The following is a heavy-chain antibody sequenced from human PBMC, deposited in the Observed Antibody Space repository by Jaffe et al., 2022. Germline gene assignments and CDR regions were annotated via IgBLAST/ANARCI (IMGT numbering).Heavy chain of an antibody. J-gene: IGHJ6*03. Sequence: EVQLVESGGGLVQPGGSLRLSCAASGFTFSSYEMNWVRQAPGKGLEWVSYISSSGSTIYYADSVKGRFTISRDNAKNSLYLQMNSLRAEDTAVYYCAGLYCSGGSCYSAYYYMDVWGKGTTVTVSS. D-gene: IGHD2-15*01. CDR3: AGLYCSGGSCYSAYYYMDV. CDR2: ISSSGSTI. CDR1: GFTFSSYE. V-gene: IGHV3-48*03.